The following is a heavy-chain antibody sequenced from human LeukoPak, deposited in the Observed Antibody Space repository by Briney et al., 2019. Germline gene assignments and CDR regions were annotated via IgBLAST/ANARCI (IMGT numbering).Heavy chain of an antibody. Sequence: GGSLRLSCAASGFTSSSYAMSWVRQAPGKGLESVSAISGSGGITYYADSVKGRFTISRDNSENTLYLEMHSLRAEDTAVYYCAKEFYDSSGYRIPFFDYWGQGTLVTVSS. D-gene: IGHD3-22*01. CDR2: ISGSGGIT. J-gene: IGHJ4*02. CDR3: AKEFYDSSGYRIPFFDY. CDR1: GFTSSSYA. V-gene: IGHV3-23*01.